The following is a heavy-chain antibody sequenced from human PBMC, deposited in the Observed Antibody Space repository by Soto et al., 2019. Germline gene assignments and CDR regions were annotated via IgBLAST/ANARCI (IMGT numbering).Heavy chain of an antibody. CDR3: AKDSYFDWLPSTY. J-gene: IGHJ4*02. V-gene: IGHV3-23*01. Sequence: EVQLLESGGGLVKPGGSLRLSCEASGFTFSSYAMSWVRQAPGKGLEWVSAISGSGGSTYYADSVKGRFTISRDNSKNTLYLQMNSLRAEDTAVYYCAKDSYFDWLPSTYWGQGTLVTVSS. CDR1: GFTFSSYA. CDR2: ISGSGGST. D-gene: IGHD3-9*01.